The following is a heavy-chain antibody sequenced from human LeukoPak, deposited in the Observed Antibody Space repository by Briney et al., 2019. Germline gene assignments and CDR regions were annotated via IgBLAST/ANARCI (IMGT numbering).Heavy chain of an antibody. V-gene: IGHV3-30*03. CDR3: ARDSHSSSWYSEFDY. J-gene: IGHJ4*02. Sequence: PGRSLRLSCAASGFTFSSYGMHWVRQAPGRGLEWVAVISYDGSNKYYVDSVKGRFTISRDNSKNTLYLQMNSLRAEDTAVYYCARDSHSSSWYSEFDYWGQGTLVTVSS. D-gene: IGHD6-13*01. CDR2: ISYDGSNK. CDR1: GFTFSSYG.